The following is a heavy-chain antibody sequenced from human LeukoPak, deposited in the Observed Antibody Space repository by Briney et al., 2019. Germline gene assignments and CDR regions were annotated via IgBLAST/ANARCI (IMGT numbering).Heavy chain of an antibody. J-gene: IGHJ4*02. Sequence: GGSLRLSCAASGFTFTNYAMSWVRQAPGKGLEWLSAVSTDGYTTYYADSVKGRFTISRDNSKNTVYLQMNSLRVEDTAVYYCAKDATRYWDFDYWGQGTLVIVSS. D-gene: IGHD2-8*02. CDR2: VSTDGYTT. CDR3: AKDATRYWDFDY. CDR1: GFTFTNYA. V-gene: IGHV3-23*01.